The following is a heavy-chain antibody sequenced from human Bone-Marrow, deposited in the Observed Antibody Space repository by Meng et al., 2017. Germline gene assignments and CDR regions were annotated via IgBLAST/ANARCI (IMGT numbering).Heavy chain of an antibody. V-gene: IGHV4-31*03. J-gene: IGHJ4*02. CDR3: ARDRNDYGSHYFDY. D-gene: IGHD4-17*01. CDR1: GGSISSGGYY. CDR2: IYHSGST. Sequence: QGQLQESGPGLVKPSQTLSLTCTVSGGSISSGGYYWSWIRQHPGKGLEWIGYIYHSGSTYYNPSLKSRVTISVDTSKNQFSLKLSSVTAADTAVYYCARDRNDYGSHYFDYWGQGTLVTVSS.